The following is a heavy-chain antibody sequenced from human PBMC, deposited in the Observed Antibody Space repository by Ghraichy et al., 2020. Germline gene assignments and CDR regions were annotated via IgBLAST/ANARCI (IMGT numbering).Heavy chain of an antibody. Sequence: SQTLSLTCTVSGGSISSSSYYWGWIRQPPGKGLEWIGSIYYSGSTYYNPSLKSRVIISVDTSKNQFSLKLSSVTAADTAVYYCARRGAGDDDHYKYYFDYWGQGTLVTVSS. CDR1: GGSISSSSYY. CDR3: ARRGAGDDDHYKYYFDY. D-gene: IGHD7-27*01. CDR2: IYYSGST. V-gene: IGHV4-39*01. J-gene: IGHJ4*02.